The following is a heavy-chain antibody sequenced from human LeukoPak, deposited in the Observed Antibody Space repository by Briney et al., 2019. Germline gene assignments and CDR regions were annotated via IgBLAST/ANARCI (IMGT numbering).Heavy chain of an antibody. CDR1: GYTFTGYY. Sequence: ASVKVSCKASGYTFTGYYMHWVRQAPGQGLEWTGWINPNSGGTNYAQKFQGRVTMTRDTSISTAYMELSRLRSDDTAVYYCARDIGGEKDACVIWGQGTMVTVSS. J-gene: IGHJ3*02. CDR2: INPNSGGT. D-gene: IGHD1-26*01. CDR3: ARDIGGEKDACVI. V-gene: IGHV1-2*02.